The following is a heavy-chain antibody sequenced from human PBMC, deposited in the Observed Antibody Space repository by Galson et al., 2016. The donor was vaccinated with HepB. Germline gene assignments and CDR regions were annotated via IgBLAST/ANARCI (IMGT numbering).Heavy chain of an antibody. D-gene: IGHD1-14*01. CDR1: GASISSSSYY. V-gene: IGHV4-31*03. J-gene: IGHJ3*02. CDR3: ARDMDGSTGWADAFDI. CDR2: IYHSGST. Sequence: TLSLTCTVSGASISSSSYYWSWIRQHPGKGLEWIGYIYHSGSTYYSPSLKGRVTISIDTSKDQFSLKLNSVTAADTAVYYCARDMDGSTGWADAFDIWGQGTLVTVSS.